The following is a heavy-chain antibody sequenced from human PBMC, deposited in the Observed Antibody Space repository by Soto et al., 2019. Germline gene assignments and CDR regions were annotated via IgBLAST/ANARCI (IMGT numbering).Heavy chain of an antibody. CDR1: GGSINGGCYC. D-gene: IGHD3-22*01. V-gene: IGHV4-31*03. Sequence: PSETLSLTCTVAGGSINGGCYCWGWIRRHPGKGLEWIGNIFYTGTTSYNPSLKSRVTVSVDTSKNQFSLKLSSVTAADTAVYYCARSYYNSYVFGYWGQGALVTVSS. CDR3: ARSYYNSYVFGY. CDR2: IFYTGTT. J-gene: IGHJ4*02.